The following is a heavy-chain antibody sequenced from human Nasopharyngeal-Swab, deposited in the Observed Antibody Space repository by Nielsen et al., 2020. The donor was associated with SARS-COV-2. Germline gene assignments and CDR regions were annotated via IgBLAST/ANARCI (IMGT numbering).Heavy chain of an antibody. V-gene: IGHV4-38-2*01. CDR2: IYHSGST. CDR1: GYSISSGYY. Sequence: SETLSLTCAVSGYSISSGYYWGWIRQPPGTGLEWIGSIYHSGSTYYNPSLKSRVTISVDTSKNHFSLKLSSVTAADTAVYYCARRYGDFWSGHYFDYWGQGTLVTVSS. D-gene: IGHD3-3*01. CDR3: ARRYGDFWSGHYFDY. J-gene: IGHJ4*02.